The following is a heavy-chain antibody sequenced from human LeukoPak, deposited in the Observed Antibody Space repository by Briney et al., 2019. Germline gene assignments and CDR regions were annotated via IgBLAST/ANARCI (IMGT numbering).Heavy chain of an antibody. CDR1: GYTFTSYD. J-gene: IGHJ4*02. D-gene: IGHD3/OR15-3a*01. CDR2: MNPNSGNT. CDR3: ARVGPSPYFGY. V-gene: IGHV1-8*03. Sequence: VASVKVSCEASGYTFTSYDINWVRQATGQGLEWMGWMNPNSGNTGYAQKFQGRVTITRNTSISTAYMELSSLRSEDTAVYYCARVGPSPYFGYWGQGTLVTVSS.